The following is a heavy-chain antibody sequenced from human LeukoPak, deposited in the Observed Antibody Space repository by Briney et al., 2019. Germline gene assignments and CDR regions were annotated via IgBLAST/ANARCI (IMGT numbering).Heavy chain of an antibody. CDR3: ARGELNWFDP. D-gene: IGHD1-26*01. V-gene: IGHV4-39*01. CDR1: GGSISSSSYY. CDR2: IYYSGST. J-gene: IGHJ5*02. Sequence: SESLSLTCTVSGGSISSSSYYWGWIRQPPGKGLEWIGSIYYSGSTYYNPSLKSRVTISVDTSKNQFSLKLSSVTAADTAVYYCARGELNWFDPWGQGTLVTVSS.